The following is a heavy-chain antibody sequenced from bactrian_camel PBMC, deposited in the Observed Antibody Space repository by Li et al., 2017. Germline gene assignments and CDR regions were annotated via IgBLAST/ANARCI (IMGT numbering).Heavy chain of an antibody. CDR3: VPAISLTLSDFGY. J-gene: IGHJ6*01. CDR1: GFRGFSLYR. D-gene: IGHD3*01. CDR2: ISKDSLST. Sequence: LVESGGGLVQPGGSLRLSGGASGFRGFSLYRMAWVRQAPGEGLNWVSTISKDSLSTYYTDSVKGRFTVSRDNAKNTLYLQLNSLKTEDTAMYYCVPAISLTLSDFGYWGQGTQVTVS. V-gene: IGHV3S6*01.